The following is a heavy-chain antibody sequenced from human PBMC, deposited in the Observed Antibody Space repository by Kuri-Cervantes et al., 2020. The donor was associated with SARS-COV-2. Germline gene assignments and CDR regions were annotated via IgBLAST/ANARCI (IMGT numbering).Heavy chain of an antibody. CDR2: IYHSGST. V-gene: IGHV4-59*01. J-gene: IGHJ3*02. CDR3: ARVPRFCTNGVCYAFDI. CDR1: GGSISSYY. Sequence: SETLSLTCTVSGGSISSYYWSWIRQPPGKGLEWIGYIYHSGSTYYNPSLKSRVTISVDRSKNQFSLKLSSVTAADTAVYYCARVPRFCTNGVCYAFDIWGQGTMVTVSS. D-gene: IGHD2-8*01.